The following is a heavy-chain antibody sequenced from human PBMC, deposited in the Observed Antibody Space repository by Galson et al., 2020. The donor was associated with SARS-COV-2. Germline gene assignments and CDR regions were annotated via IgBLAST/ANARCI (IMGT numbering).Heavy chain of an antibody. CDR3: ARDLGPGIAATGDY. V-gene: IGHV1-2*02. Sequence: ASVKVSCKTSGYTFNDYYLHWVRQAPGQGLEWMGWINPNTGGTDHAQKFQGRVSMTTDTSMRTAYMELSRLRSDDTAVYFCARDLGPGIAATGDYWGQGTQITVSS. D-gene: IGHD6-13*01. CDR1: GYTFNDYY. J-gene: IGHJ4*02. CDR2: INPNTGGT.